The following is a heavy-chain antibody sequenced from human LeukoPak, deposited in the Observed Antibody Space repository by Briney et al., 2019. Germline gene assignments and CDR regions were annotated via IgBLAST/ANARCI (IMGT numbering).Heavy chain of an antibody. CDR2: IYYSGST. J-gene: IGHJ4*02. D-gene: IGHD6-13*01. CDR3: ARGGFKGVSHFDY. V-gene: IGHV4-59*08. CDR1: GGSISRYY. Sequence: SETLSLTCTVSGGSISRYYWSWIRQPPGKGLEWVGYIYYSGSTKYNPSLKSRVSISVDTAKNQYSLKLTSVTAADTAVYYCARGGFKGVSHFDYWGQGTLVTVSS.